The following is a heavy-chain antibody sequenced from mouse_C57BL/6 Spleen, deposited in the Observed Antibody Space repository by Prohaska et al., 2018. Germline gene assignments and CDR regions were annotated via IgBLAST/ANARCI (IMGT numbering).Heavy chain of an antibody. J-gene: IGHJ2*01. CDR3: ARVFDY. CDR2: ISYDGSN. Sequence: DVQLHESGPGLVKPSQSLSLTCSVTCYSITIGYYWNLIRQFPGNKLEWMGYISYDGSNNYNPSLKNRISITRDTSKNQLFLKLNSVTTEDTATYYCARVFDYWGQGTTLTVSS. CDR1: CYSITIGYY. V-gene: IGHV3-6*01.